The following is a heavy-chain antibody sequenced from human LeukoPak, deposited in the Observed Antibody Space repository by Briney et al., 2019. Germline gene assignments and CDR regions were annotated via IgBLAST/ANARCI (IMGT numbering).Heavy chain of an antibody. V-gene: IGHV4-34*01. J-gene: IGHJ4*02. Sequence: SETLSLTCAVYGGSFSGYYWSWIRQPPGKGLEWIGEINHRGSTNYNPSLKSRVTISVDTSKNQFSLKLSSVTAADTAVYYCARGLFRWELRGIDYWGQGTLVTVSS. D-gene: IGHD1-26*01. CDR2: INHRGST. CDR3: ARGLFRWELRGIDY. CDR1: GGSFSGYY.